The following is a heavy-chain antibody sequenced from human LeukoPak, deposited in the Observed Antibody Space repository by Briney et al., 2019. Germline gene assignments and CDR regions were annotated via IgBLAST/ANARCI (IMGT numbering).Heavy chain of an antibody. D-gene: IGHD5-18*01. CDR3: ARTLNVDTAMVGVFDY. J-gene: IGHJ4*02. CDR2: IYYSGST. CDR1: GGSISSYY. Sequence: SETLSLTCTVSGGSISSYYWGWIRQPPGKGLEWIGSIYYSGSTYYNPSLKSRVTISVDTSKNQFSLKLSSVTAADTAVYYCARTLNVDTAMVGVFDYWGQGTLVTVSS. V-gene: IGHV4-39*01.